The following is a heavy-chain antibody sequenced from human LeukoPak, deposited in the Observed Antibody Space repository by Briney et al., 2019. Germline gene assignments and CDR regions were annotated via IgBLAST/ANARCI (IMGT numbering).Heavy chain of an antibody. V-gene: IGHV4-34*01. D-gene: IGHD3-22*01. CDR1: GGSFSGYY. CDR2: INHSGST. Sequence: SETLSLTCAVYGGSFSGYYCSWIRQPPGKGLEWIGEINHSGSTNYNPSLKSRVTISVDTSKNQFSLKLSSVTAADTAVYYCARGKDYYDSSGYYSAFDYWGQGTLVTVSS. J-gene: IGHJ4*02. CDR3: ARGKDYYDSSGYYSAFDY.